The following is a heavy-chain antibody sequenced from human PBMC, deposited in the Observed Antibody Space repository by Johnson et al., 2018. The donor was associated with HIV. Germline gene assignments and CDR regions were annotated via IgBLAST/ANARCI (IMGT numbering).Heavy chain of an antibody. V-gene: IGHV3-11*04. CDR2: ISSSGSSI. J-gene: IGHJ3*02. D-gene: IGHD3-22*01. Sequence: QVQLVESGGGVVQPGGSLRLSCAASGFIFSDYYMSWIRQAPGKGLEWVSSISSSGSSIYYADSVKGRFTISRDNARKSLYLQMNSLRAEDTAVYYCARDARITMIVVVIPNDAFDIWGQGTMVTVSS. CDR1: GFIFSDYY. CDR3: ARDARITMIVVVIPNDAFDI.